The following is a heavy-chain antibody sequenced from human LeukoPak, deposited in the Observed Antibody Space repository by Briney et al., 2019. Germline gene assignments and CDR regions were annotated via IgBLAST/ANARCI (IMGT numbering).Heavy chain of an antibody. CDR3: ARGPALHSKRVGGRWFDP. D-gene: IGHD3-16*01. CDR1: GYTFTSYD. Sequence: ASVKVSCKASGYTFTSYDIHWVRQATGHGLEWMGWLNPNTAHTGHAQKFQGRVTMTRDSSTSTASMELSGLTPEDTAVYYCARGPALHSKRVGGRWFDPWGQGTLVTVSS. CDR2: LNPNTAHT. V-gene: IGHV1-8*01. J-gene: IGHJ5*02.